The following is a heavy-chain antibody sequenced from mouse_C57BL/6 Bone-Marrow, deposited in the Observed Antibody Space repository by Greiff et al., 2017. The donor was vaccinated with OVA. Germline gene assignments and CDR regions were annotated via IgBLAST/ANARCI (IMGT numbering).Heavy chain of an antibody. V-gene: IGHV7-3*01. Sequence: EVMLVESGGGLVQPGGSLSLSCAASGFTFTDYYMSWVRQPPGKALEWLGFIRNKANGYTTEYNASVKGRFTISRDNSQSILYLQMNALRAEDSATYYCARYFLTTGMDYWGQGTSVTVSS. J-gene: IGHJ4*01. CDR1: GFTFTDYY. CDR2: IRNKANGYTT. CDR3: ARYFLTTGMDY. D-gene: IGHD1-1*01.